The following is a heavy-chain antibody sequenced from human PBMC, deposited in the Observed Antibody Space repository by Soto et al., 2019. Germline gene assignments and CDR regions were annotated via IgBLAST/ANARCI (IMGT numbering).Heavy chain of an antibody. Sequence: QVQLVQSGAEVKKPGASVKVSCKASGYTFTSYGISWVLQASGQGLEWMGWISAYNGNTNYAQKLQGRVTMTTDTSTSTAYMELRSLRSDDTAVYYCARRTVVVAATPYYYYYMDVWGKGTTVTVSS. V-gene: IGHV1-18*01. D-gene: IGHD2-15*01. CDR2: ISAYNGNT. CDR3: ARRTVVVAATPYYYYYMDV. CDR1: GYTFTSYG. J-gene: IGHJ6*03.